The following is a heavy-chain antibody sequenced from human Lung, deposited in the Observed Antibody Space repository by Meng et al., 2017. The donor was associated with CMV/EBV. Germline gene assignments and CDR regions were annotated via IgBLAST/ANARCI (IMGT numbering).Heavy chain of an antibody. J-gene: IGHJ4*02. CDR3: AREGGSHIPFDF. V-gene: IGHV6-1*01. Sequence: QVHLQQSGPGLVKPSQTLSLTCAISGDSVSSKSVAWNWIRQSPSRDLEWLGRTYFSSKWYHDYAIFVKSRITIKPDTSKNQFSLQLNSVTPEDTAVYYCAREGGSHIPFDFWGQGTLVTVSS. CDR2: TYFSSKWYH. CDR1: GDSVSSKSVA. D-gene: IGHD1-26*01.